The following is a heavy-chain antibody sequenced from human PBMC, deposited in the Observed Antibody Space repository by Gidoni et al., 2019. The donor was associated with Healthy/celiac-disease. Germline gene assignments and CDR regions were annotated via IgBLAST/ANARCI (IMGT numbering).Heavy chain of an antibody. D-gene: IGHD3-16*01. V-gene: IGHV3-23*01. Sequence: EVQLLESGGGLVQPGGSLRLSCAASGFTFSSYAMSWVRQAPGKGLEWVSAISGSGGSTYYADSVKGRFTISRDNSKNTLYLQMNSLRAEDTAVYYCAKQAGNRPGNMITFGGVYWGQGTLVTVSS. CDR1: GFTFSSYA. CDR2: ISGSGGST. J-gene: IGHJ4*02. CDR3: AKQAGNRPGNMITFGGVY.